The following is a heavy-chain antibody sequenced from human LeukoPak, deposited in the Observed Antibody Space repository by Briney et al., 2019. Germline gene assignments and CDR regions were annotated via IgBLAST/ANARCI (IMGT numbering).Heavy chain of an antibody. V-gene: IGHV1-46*01. CDR3: ARMVRGAMGYDY. D-gene: IGHD3-10*01. Sequence: ASVKVSCKASGYTFTSYYIHWVRQAPGQGLEWMGIINPSGGSTSYAQKFQGRVTMTRDTSTSTVYMELSSLRSEDTAVYYCARMVRGAMGYDYWGQGTLVTVSS. J-gene: IGHJ4*02. CDR1: GYTFTSYY. CDR2: INPSGGST.